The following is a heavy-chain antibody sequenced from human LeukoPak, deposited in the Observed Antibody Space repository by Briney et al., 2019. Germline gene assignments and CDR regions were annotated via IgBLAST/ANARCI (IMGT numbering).Heavy chain of an antibody. D-gene: IGHD3-22*01. Sequence: SETLSLTCAVYGGSFSGYYWSWIRQPPGKGLEWIGEINHSGSTNYIPSLKSRVTISVDTPKNQFSLKLSSVTAADTAVYYCARRSYDGSGYYYVDYWGQGTLVTVSS. CDR2: INHSGST. J-gene: IGHJ4*02. CDR3: ARRSYDGSGYYYVDY. CDR1: GGSFSGYY. V-gene: IGHV4-34*01.